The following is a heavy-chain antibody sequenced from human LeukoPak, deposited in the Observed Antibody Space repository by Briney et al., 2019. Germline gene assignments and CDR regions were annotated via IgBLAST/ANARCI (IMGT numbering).Heavy chain of an antibody. CDR1: GYTFTIYG. J-gene: IGHJ3*02. V-gene: IGHV1-18*01. Sequence: GASVKVSCKTSGYTFTIYGLSWVRQAPGQGLEWMGWISGYNGNTKYAQKFQGRVTITADESTSTAYMELSSLRSEDTAVYYCAREGLDYYGSGSQIGPNDAFDIWGQGTMVTVSS. CDR2: ISGYNGNT. D-gene: IGHD3-10*01. CDR3: AREGLDYYGSGSQIGPNDAFDI.